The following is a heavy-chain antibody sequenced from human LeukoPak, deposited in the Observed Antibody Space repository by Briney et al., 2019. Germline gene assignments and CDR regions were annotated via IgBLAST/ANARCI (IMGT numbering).Heavy chain of an antibody. J-gene: IGHJ3*02. CDR2: INPNSGGT. D-gene: IGHD3-22*01. CDR3: ARGGPYYYDSSATDAFDI. CDR1: GYTFTGYY. V-gene: IGHV1-2*02. Sequence: GASVKVSCKASGYTFTGYYMHWVRQPPGQGLEWMGWINPNSGGTNYAQKLQGRVTMTTDTSTNTGYMERRSLRSDDTAVYNCARGGPYYYDSSATDAFDIWGQGTMVTVSS.